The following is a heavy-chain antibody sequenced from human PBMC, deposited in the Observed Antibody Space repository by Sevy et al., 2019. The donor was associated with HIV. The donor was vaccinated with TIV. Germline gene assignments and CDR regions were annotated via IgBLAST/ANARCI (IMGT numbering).Heavy chain of an antibody. CDR1: GFAFQTFG. Sequence: GGSLRLSCSAFGFAFQTFGMHWVRQAPGKGPEWVAVISSDGINHNYADAVKGRFTISRGNSKNQVFLQMNSLRPNDTAVYFCTKESLRGTYIRGDFDHWGQGALVTVSS. D-gene: IGHD3-10*02. V-gene: IGHV3-33*03. CDR2: ISSDGINH. J-gene: IGHJ4*02. CDR3: TKESLRGTYIRGDFDH.